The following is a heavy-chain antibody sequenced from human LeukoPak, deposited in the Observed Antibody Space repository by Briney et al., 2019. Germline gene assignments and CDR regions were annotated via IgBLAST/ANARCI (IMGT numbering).Heavy chain of an antibody. Sequence: SETLSLTCAVYGGSFSGYYWSWIRQPPGKGLEWIGEINHSGSTNYNPSLKSRLTISRDTSKNRFSLKLRSVTPADTAVFYCARGPDFYDSRGYYPIWGQGILVTVSS. V-gene: IGHV4-34*01. J-gene: IGHJ4*02. CDR3: ARGPDFYDSRGYYPI. CDR2: INHSGST. D-gene: IGHD3-22*01. CDR1: GGSFSGYY.